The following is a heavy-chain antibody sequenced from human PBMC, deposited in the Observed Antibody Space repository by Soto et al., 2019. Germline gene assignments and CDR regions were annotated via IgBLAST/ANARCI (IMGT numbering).Heavy chain of an antibody. V-gene: IGHV4-31*03. Sequence: SETLSLTCTVSGGSISSGGYYWSWIRQHPGKGLEWIGYIYYSKSTYYNSSLKSRVTISLDTSKNQFSLKLTSVTAADTAVYYCARSVFPWGQGTLVTVS. J-gene: IGHJ5*02. CDR2: IYYSKST. CDR3: ARSVFP. CDR1: GGSISSGGYY.